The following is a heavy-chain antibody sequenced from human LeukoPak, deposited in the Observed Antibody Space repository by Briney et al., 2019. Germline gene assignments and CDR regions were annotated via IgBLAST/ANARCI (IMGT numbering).Heavy chain of an antibody. Sequence: ASVKVSCKVSGYTLTELSVHWVRQAPGKGLEWMGGFDPEDGETIYAQKFQGRVTMTEDTSTDTAYMELSSLRSEDTAVYYCATVGYYDILTGYWVHNWFDPWGQGTLVTVSS. D-gene: IGHD3-9*01. CDR2: FDPEDGET. CDR1: GYTLTELS. V-gene: IGHV1-24*01. J-gene: IGHJ5*02. CDR3: ATVGYYDILTGYWVHNWFDP.